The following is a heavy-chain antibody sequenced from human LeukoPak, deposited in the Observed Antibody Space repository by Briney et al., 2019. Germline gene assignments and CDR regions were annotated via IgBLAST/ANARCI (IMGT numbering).Heavy chain of an antibody. V-gene: IGHV3-7*01. CDR2: IKEDGSEK. J-gene: IGHJ4*02. Sequence: PGGSLRLSCAVSGFTFSSYWMSWVRQAPGKGLEWVANIKEDGSEKSYVDSVRGRFTISRDNAKNSLYLQMNSLRAEDTAVYYCARTFVHPRTGEFDYWDQGTLVTVSS. CDR1: GFTFSSYW. CDR3: ARTFVHPRTGEFDY. D-gene: IGHD7-27*01.